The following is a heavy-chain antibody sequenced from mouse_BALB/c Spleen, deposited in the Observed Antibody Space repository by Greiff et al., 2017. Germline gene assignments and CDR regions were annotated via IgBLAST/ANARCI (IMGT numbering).Heavy chain of an antibody. CDR2: INPSSGYT. CDR1: GYTFTSYT. V-gene: IGHV1-4*01. CDR3: ATPAYYGNYESYAMDY. J-gene: IGHJ4*01. Sequence: VQLQQSGAELARPGASVKMSCKASGYTFTSYTMHWVKQRPGQGLEWIGYINPSSGYTNYNQKFKDKATLTEDKSSSTAYMQLSSLTSEDSAVYYCATPAYYGNYESYAMDYWGQGTSVTVSS. D-gene: IGHD2-10*01.